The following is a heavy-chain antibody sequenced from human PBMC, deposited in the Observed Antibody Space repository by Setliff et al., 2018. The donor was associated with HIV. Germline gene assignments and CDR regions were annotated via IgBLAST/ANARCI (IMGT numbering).Heavy chain of an antibody. CDR2: IRYDGSNK. V-gene: IGHV3-30*02. CDR3: ATIVESSGYHGGNYFDF. J-gene: IGHJ4*02. Sequence: PGGSLRLSCAASGFIFSGYGMHWVRQAPGKGLEWVAFIRYDGSNKYYADSVKGRFTISRDNSKNTLYLQMNSLRAEDTAVYYCATIVESSGYHGGNYFDFWGRGSLVTVSS. CDR1: GFIFSGYG. D-gene: IGHD3-22*01.